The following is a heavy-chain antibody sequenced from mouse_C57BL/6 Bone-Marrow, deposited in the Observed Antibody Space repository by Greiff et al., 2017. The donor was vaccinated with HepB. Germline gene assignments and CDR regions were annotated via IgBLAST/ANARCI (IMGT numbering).Heavy chain of an antibody. CDR2: IYWDDDK. CDR3: ARRGREGENAMDY. Sequence: QVTLKESGPGILQSSQTLSLTCSFSGFSLSTSGMGVSWIRQPSGKGLEWLAHIYWDDDKRYNPSLKSRLTISKDTSRNQVFLKITSVDTADTATYYCARRGREGENAMDYWGQGTSVTVSS. V-gene: IGHV8-12*01. J-gene: IGHJ4*01. CDR1: GFSLSTSGMG.